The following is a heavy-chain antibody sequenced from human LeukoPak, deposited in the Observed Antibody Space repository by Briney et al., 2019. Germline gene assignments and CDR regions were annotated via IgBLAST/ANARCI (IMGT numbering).Heavy chain of an antibody. CDR1: GASISSGGYY. D-gene: IGHD1-26*01. CDR3: ARASGSYLD. J-gene: IGHJ4*02. CDR2: IYHSGST. Sequence: PSQTLSLTCTVSGASISSGGYYWSWLRQPPGKGLEWIGYIYHSGSTYYNPSLKSRVTISVDRSKNQFSLKLSSVTAADTAVYYCARASGSYLDWGQGTRVTVPS. V-gene: IGHV4-30-2*01.